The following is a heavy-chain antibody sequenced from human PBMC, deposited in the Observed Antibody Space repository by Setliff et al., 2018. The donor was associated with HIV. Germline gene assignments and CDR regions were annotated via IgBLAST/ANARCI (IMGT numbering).Heavy chain of an antibody. J-gene: IGHJ6*03. V-gene: IGHV4-34*01. CDR1: GESFSAYS. Sequence: SETLSLTCAVYGESFSAYSWTWIRQPPGKGLEWIGEINHSGSTKYNPSLKSRVTISVDTSKNQFSLKLRSVTAADTAVYYCARGEKRFLEWLPLDYYYYYYMDVWGKGITVTVSS. CDR3: ARGEKRFLEWLPLDYYYYYYMDV. D-gene: IGHD3-3*01. CDR2: INHSGST.